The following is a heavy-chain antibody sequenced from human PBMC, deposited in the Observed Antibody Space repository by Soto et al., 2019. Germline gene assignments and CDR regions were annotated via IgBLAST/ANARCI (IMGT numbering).Heavy chain of an antibody. V-gene: IGHV4-61*01. J-gene: IGHJ4*02. CDR2: IYYSGST. CDR3: ARDDLRVPAAMVY. CDR1: GGSVSSGSYY. Sequence: SLTCTVSGGSVSSGSYYWCWIRQPPGKGLEWIGYIYYSGSTNYNPSLKSRVTISVDTSKNQFSLKLSSVTAADTAVYYCARDDLRVPAAMVYWGQGTLVTVSS. D-gene: IGHD2-2*01.